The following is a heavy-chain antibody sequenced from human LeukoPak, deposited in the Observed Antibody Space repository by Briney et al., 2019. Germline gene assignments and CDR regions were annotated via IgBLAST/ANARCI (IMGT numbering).Heavy chain of an antibody. CDR2: ISSSSSYI. CDR1: GFTFSSYG. CDR3: AREVYCSGGSCFDGFDY. J-gene: IGHJ4*02. Sequence: GGSLRLSCAASGFTFSSYGMHWVRQAPGKGLEWVSSISSSSSYIYYADSMKGRFTISRDNAKNSLYLQMNSLRAEDTAVYYCAREVYCSGGSCFDGFDYWGQGTLVTVSS. V-gene: IGHV3-21*01. D-gene: IGHD2-15*01.